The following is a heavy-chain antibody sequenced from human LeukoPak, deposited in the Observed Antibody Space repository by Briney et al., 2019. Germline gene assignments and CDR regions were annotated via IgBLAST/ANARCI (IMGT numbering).Heavy chain of an antibody. CDR1: GFIFSTYE. D-gene: IGHD3-22*01. V-gene: IGHV3-48*03. Sequence: PGGSLRLSCAASGFIFSTYEMNWVRQAPGKGLEWLSYISYSGRTIYYADSVKGRFTISRDNARNSLYLQMNSLRAEDTAVYYCAKDAYDSSGYPHYFDYWGQGTLVTVSS. CDR2: ISYSGRTI. CDR3: AKDAYDSSGYPHYFDY. J-gene: IGHJ4*02.